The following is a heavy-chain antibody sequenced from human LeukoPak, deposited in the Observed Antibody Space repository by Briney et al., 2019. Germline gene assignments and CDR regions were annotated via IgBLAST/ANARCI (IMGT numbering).Heavy chain of an antibody. J-gene: IGHJ4*02. V-gene: IGHV4-59*01. CDR2: IYYSGST. CDR3: ARELSVYDFWSGYYSRGIFDY. Sequence: SETLSLTCTVSGGSISSYYWSWIRQPPGKGLEWIGYIYYSGSTNYNPSLKSRVTTSVDTSKNQFSLKLSSVTAADTAVYYCARELSVYDFWSGYYSRGIFDYWGQGTLVTVSS. CDR1: GGSISSYY. D-gene: IGHD3-3*01.